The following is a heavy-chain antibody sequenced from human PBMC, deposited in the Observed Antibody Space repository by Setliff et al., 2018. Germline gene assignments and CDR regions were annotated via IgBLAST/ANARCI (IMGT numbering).Heavy chain of an antibody. CDR3: ARRATYYNFWSGYYDY. J-gene: IGHJ4*02. D-gene: IGHD3-3*01. CDR2: IYYSGST. V-gene: IGHV4-59*12. Sequence: SETLSLTCTVSGGSISSYYWSWIRQPPGKGLEWIGYIYYSGSTNYNPSLKSRVTISVDKSKNQFSLKLSSVTAADTAVYYCARRATYYNFWSGYYDYWGQGTLVTVSS. CDR1: GGSISSYY.